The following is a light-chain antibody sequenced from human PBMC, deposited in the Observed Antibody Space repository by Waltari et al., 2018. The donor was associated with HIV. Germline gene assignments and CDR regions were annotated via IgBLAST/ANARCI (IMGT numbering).Light chain of an antibody. CDR2: GAS. CDR3: HQYNNWPPWT. V-gene: IGKV3-15*01. J-gene: IGKJ1*01. Sequence: ETVMTQSPATLSVSPGERATLSCWVSQSVGSNLAWYQQKPGQAPRLLIYGASTRATGVPARFSGSGSGTEFALIISSLQSEDFAIYYCHQYNNWPPWTFGQGTKVEIK. CDR1: QSVGSN.